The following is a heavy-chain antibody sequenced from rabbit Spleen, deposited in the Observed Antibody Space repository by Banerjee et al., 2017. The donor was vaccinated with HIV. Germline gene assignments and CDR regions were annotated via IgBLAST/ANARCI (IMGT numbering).Heavy chain of an antibody. CDR1: GVSLSSSYY. V-gene: IGHV1S40*01. CDR3: ARDSGSSFSSYGMDL. CDR2: IESGSSGFT. Sequence: QSLEESGGDLVKPGASLTLTCTASGVSLSSSYYMCWVRQAPGKGLEWIACIESGSSGFTYFASWAKGRFTISKTSSTTVTLQMTSLTAADTATYFCARDSGSSFSSYGMDLWGPGTLVTVS. J-gene: IGHJ6*01. D-gene: IGHD8-1*01.